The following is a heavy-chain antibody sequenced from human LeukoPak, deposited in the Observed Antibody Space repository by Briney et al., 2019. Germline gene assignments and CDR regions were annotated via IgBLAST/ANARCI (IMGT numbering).Heavy chain of an antibody. J-gene: IGHJ3*02. CDR1: GYTFTSYY. CDR2: INPGGGST. Sequence: ASVKVSCKASGYTFTSYYMHWVRQAPGQGLEWMGIINPGGGSTSYAQKFQGRVTMTTDTSTSTAYMELRSLRSDDTAVYYCARDSGAGLPDAFDIWGQGTMVTVSS. D-gene: IGHD6-13*01. CDR3: ARDSGAGLPDAFDI. V-gene: IGHV1-46*01.